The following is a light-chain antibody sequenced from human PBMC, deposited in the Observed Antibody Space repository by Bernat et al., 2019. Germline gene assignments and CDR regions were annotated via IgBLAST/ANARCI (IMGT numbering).Light chain of an antibody. CDR2: EVS. Sequence: QSALTQPASVSGSPGQSITISCTGTSSDVGSYNLVSWYQQHPGKAPKLMIYEVSKQPSGVSNRFSGSKSGNTASLTISGLQAEDEADYYCCSYVSGQTGVFGGGTKVTVL. CDR3: CSYVSGQTGV. CDR1: SSDVGSYNL. V-gene: IGLV2-23*02. J-gene: IGLJ3*02.